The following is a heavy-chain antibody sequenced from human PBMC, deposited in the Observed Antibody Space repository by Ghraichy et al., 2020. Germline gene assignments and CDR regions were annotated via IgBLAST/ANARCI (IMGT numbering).Heavy chain of an antibody. CDR1: GFSFSSYS. CDR3: ARTHYYDTSGYYVNYFDY. CDR2: ISRSSSTI. J-gene: IGHJ4*02. D-gene: IGHD3-22*01. Sequence: LSLTCAASGFSFSSYSMNWVRQAPGKGLEWVSYISRSSSTIYYADSVKGRFTISRDNAKNSLYLQMNSLRAEDTAVFYCARTHYYDTSGYYVNYFDYWGQGTLVTVSS. V-gene: IGHV3-48*04.